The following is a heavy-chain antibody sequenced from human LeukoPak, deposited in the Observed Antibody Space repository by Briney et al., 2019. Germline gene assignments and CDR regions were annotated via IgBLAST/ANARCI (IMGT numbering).Heavy chain of an antibody. CDR3: ARSSGYYGSGSDY. V-gene: IGHV5-51*01. D-gene: IGHD3-10*01. CDR1: GYTFTNYW. J-gene: IGHJ4*02. Sequence: GESLKISCKASGYTFTNYWIDWVRQMPGKGLEWMGIIYPGDSDTRYSPSFRGQVIISADKSIRTAYLQWSSLKASDTAMYYCARSSGYYGSGSDYWGQGTLVTVSS. CDR2: IYPGDSDT.